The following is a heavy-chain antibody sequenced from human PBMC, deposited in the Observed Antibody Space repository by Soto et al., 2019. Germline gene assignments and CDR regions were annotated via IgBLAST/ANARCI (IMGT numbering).Heavy chain of an antibody. CDR1: GGSISNYY. CDR3: ARRRQVGPYYYGPMDV. J-gene: IGHJ6*02. V-gene: IGHV4-4*07. CDR2: IYNTGSA. Sequence: SETLSLTCTASGGSISNYYWNWVRQPAGKELEWIGRIYNTGSASYKPSRRSRVRVSIDTSRNQLTLKLSSVTAADTDLYYCARRRQVGPYYYGPMDVWGQGTTVPVSS.